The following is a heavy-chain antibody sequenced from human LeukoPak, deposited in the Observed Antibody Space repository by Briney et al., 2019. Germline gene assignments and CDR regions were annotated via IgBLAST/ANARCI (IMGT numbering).Heavy chain of an antibody. J-gene: IGHJ3*02. V-gene: IGHV3-23*01. Sequence: GGSLRLSCAASGFTFSSYAMSWVRQAPGKGLEWVSGISGSDGSTNYADSVKGRFTISRDNAKNSLYLQMNSLRAEDTAVYYCARVSHYGSGNDAFDIWGQGTMVTVSS. CDR3: ARVSHYGSGNDAFDI. CDR2: ISGSDGST. D-gene: IGHD3-10*01. CDR1: GFTFSSYA.